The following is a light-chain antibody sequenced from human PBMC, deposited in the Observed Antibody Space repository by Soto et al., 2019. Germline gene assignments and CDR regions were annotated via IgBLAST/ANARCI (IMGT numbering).Light chain of an antibody. CDR3: QVWDSSSDHAV. J-gene: IGLJ7*01. CDR1: NIGSKS. Sequence: SSELTQPPSVSVAPGQTARITCGGNNIGSKSVHWYQQKPGQAPVLVIYYDSDRPSGIPERFSGSNSGNTASLTISRVEAEDEADYYCQVWDSSSDHAVFGGGTQLTVL. V-gene: IGLV3-21*04. CDR2: YDS.